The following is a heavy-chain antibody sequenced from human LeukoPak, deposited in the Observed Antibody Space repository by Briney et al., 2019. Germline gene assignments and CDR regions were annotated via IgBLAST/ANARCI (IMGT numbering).Heavy chain of an antibody. V-gene: IGHV3-23*01. D-gene: IGHD3-3*01. CDR2: ISGSGGGT. CDR1: GFTFSSYA. Sequence: GGSLRLSCAASGFTFSSYAMSWVRQAPGKGLEWVSAISGSGGGTYYADSVKGRFTISRDNSKNTLYLQMNSLRAEDTAVYYCAKVDPVWSGYYTVDYWGQGTLVTVSS. CDR3: AKVDPVWSGYYTVDY. J-gene: IGHJ4*02.